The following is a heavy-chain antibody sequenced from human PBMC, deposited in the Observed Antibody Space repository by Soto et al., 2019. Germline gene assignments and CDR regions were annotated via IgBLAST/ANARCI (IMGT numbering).Heavy chain of an antibody. V-gene: IGHV3-21*01. Sequence: PGGSLRLSCAASGFTFSSYSMNWVRQAPGKGLEWVSSISSSSSYIYYADSVKGRFTISRDNAKNSLYLQMNSLRAEDTAVYYCASELDRYSSSWYDPDFYWGQGTLVTVSS. CDR1: GFTFSSYS. J-gene: IGHJ4*02. CDR2: ISSSSSYI. D-gene: IGHD6-13*01. CDR3: ASELDRYSSSWYDPDFY.